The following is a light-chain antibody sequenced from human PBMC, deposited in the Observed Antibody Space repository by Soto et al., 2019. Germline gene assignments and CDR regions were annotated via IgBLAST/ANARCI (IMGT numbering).Light chain of an antibody. Sequence: EIVMTQSPATLSVSPGERGTLSVRASQYIGSNLAWYQQKPGQAPRLLIYGASTRATGIPARFSGSGSGTEFTLTISSLQSEDFAVYYCEQHNNWPITFGQGTKVDIK. J-gene: IGKJ1*01. V-gene: IGKV3-15*01. CDR2: GAS. CDR1: QYIGSN. CDR3: EQHNNWPIT.